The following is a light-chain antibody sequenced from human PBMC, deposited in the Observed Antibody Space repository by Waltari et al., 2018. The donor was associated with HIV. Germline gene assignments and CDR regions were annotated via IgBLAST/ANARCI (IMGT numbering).Light chain of an antibody. V-gene: IGLV7-46*01. CDR3: LLSYSGAWV. Sequence: QAVVTQEPSLTVSPGGTVTLTCGSSTGALPSGHYLYWFHQKPGQAPSTLIYDTSDKHSWTPARFSGALLGGKAALTLAGAQPEDEAVYYCLLSYSGAWVFGGGTKLTVL. J-gene: IGLJ3*02. CDR1: TGALPSGHY. CDR2: DTS.